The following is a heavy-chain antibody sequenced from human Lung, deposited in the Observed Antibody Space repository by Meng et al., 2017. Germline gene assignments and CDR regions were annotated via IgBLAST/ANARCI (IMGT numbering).Heavy chain of an antibody. D-gene: IGHD1-1*01. Sequence: LWEYGGGVVRAGGSLSPPCQASGFTFTNHWMPWVRQVPGKGLVWVSRVNPDGNDVNYVDSVKGRFTISRDNAKDTVFLQMNNLSGDDTAVYYCTNDRLSEWGQGTLVTVSS. V-gene: IGHV3-74*01. CDR2: VNPDGNDV. CDR1: GFTFTNHW. J-gene: IGHJ1*01. CDR3: TNDRLSE.